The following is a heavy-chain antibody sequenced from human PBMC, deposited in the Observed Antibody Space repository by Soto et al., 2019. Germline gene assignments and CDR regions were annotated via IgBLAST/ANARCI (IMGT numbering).Heavy chain of an antibody. CDR2: IYHSGST. CDR1: GYSISSGYY. V-gene: IGHV4-38-2*01. CDR3: ASGYDSSVKDY. D-gene: IGHD3-22*01. J-gene: IGHJ4*02. Sequence: PSETLSLTCAVSGYSISSGYYWGWIRQAPGKGLECIGSIYHSGSTYYNPSLKSRVTISVDTYKNQFSLKLSSVTAADTAVYYCASGYDSSVKDYCGQGPLVTVS.